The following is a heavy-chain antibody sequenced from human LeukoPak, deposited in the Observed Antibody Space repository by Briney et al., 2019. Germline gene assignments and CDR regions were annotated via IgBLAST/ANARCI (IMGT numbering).Heavy chain of an antibody. D-gene: IGHD3-9*01. CDR1: GGTFSSYA. V-gene: IGHV1-69*13. Sequence: ASVKVSCKASGGTFSSYAISWVRQAPGQGLEWMGGIIPIFGTANYAQKFQGRVTITADESTSTAYMELSSLRSEDTAVYYCARGIGRYFDWLPGVPYYMDVWGKGTTVTISS. J-gene: IGHJ6*03. CDR2: IIPIFGTA. CDR3: ARGIGRYFDWLPGVPYYMDV.